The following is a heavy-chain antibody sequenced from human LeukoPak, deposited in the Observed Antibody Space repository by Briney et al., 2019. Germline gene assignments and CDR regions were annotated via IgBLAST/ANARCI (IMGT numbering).Heavy chain of an antibody. Sequence: SQTLSLTCTVSGGPISSGGYYWSWIRQHPGKGLEWIGYIYYSGSTYYNPSLKSRVTISVDTSKNQFSLKLSSVTAADTAVYYCASTGIAAAEYWGQGTLVTVSS. CDR1: GGPISSGGYY. D-gene: IGHD6-13*01. CDR3: ASTGIAAAEY. J-gene: IGHJ4*02. CDR2: IYYSGST. V-gene: IGHV4-31*03.